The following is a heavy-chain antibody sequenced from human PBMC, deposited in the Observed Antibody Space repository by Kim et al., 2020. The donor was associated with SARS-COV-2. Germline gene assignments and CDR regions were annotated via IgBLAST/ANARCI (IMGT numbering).Heavy chain of an antibody. D-gene: IGHD3-22*01. CDR3: AKDGYSDTRRVDY. V-gene: IGHV3-23*01. Sequence: GGSLRLSCEASGFTFRSYAMSWVRQAPGKGLEWVSAISGSGDSTYFTDSVKGRFTISRDNSKNTLYLQMSSLRVEDTAVYYCAKDGYSDTRRVDYWGQGTLVTVSS. CDR1: GFTFRSYA. CDR2: ISGSGDST. J-gene: IGHJ4*02.